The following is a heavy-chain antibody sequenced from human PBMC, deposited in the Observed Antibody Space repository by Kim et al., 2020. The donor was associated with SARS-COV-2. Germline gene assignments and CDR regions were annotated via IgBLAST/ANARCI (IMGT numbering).Heavy chain of an antibody. CDR1: GGSISSYY. D-gene: IGHD6-19*01. Sequence: SETLSLTCTVSGGSISSYYWSWIRQPPGKGLEWIGYIYYSGSTNYNPSLKSRVTISVDTSKNQFSLKLSSVTAADTAVYYCARGSGWSTPSIDYWGQGTLVTVSS. J-gene: IGHJ4*02. V-gene: IGHV4-59*13. CDR2: IYYSGST. CDR3: ARGSGWSTPSIDY.